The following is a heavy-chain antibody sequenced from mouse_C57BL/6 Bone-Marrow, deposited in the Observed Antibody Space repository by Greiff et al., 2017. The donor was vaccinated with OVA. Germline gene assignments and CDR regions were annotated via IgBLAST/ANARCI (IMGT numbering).Heavy chain of an antibody. CDR1: GYAFTNYL. CDR3: AREDYGNHAGYAMDY. J-gene: IGHJ4*01. Sequence: QVHVKQSGAELVRPGTSVKVSCKASGYAFTNYLIEWVKQRPGQGLEWIGVINPGSGGTNYNEKFKGKATLTADKSSSTAYMQLSSLTSEDSAVYFCAREDYGNHAGYAMDYWGQGTSVTVSS. CDR2: INPGSGGT. D-gene: IGHD2-1*01. V-gene: IGHV1-54*01.